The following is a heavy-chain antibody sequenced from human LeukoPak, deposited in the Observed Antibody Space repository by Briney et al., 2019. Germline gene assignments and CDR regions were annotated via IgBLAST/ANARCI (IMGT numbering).Heavy chain of an antibody. D-gene: IGHD3-10*01. CDR1: GGSVSGHY. CDR2: VYYTGTT. CDR3: ARLHASGAEEFDP. Sequence: PSPTLSLTCTVYGGSVSGHYCSWIRQPPGEGLEWIGYVYYTGTTDYNPSLDGRVTISVATFRDQFSLRLTSVTAADTAVYYCARLHASGAEEFDPWGQGTLVTVSS. J-gene: IGHJ5*02. V-gene: IGHV4-59*02.